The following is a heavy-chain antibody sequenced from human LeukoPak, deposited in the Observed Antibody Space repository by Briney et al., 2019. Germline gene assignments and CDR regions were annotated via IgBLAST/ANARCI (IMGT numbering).Heavy chain of an antibody. CDR1: GLTFSRYA. V-gene: IGHV3-7*04. Sequence: GGSLRLSCAASGLTFSRYAMTWVRQAPGKGPEWVANIKEDGSATYYVDSVKGRFTISRDNAKKSLYLQMNSLRAEDTAVYYCARDSPGYLAYDSWGQGTLVTVSS. CDR3: ARDSPGYLAYDS. J-gene: IGHJ4*02. D-gene: IGHD1-1*01. CDR2: IKEDGSAT.